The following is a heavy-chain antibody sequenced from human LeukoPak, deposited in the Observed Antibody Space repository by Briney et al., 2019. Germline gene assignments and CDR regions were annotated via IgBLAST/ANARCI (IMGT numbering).Heavy chain of an antibody. Sequence: GGSLRLSCAASGFTYSSYWMHLVRQASGKGLVWVSSSNSDGSSTNSADSVKGRFTISRDNAKDTLTLQMNSLRAEDTAVYYCARVGGYGYCSSTSCYIHGMDVRGQGTTVTVSS. CDR2: SNSDGSST. J-gene: IGHJ6*02. CDR3: ARVGGYGYCSSTSCYIHGMDV. CDR1: GFTYSSYW. V-gene: IGHV3-74*01. D-gene: IGHD2-2*02.